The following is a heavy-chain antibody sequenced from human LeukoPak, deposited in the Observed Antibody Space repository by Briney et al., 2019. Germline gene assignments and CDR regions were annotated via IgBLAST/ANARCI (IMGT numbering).Heavy chain of an antibody. CDR2: IKQDGSEK. D-gene: IGHD3/OR15-3a*01. CDR3: ASQWGSWTSAFDI. Sequence: PGGSLRLSCAASGFTFGSYWMSWVRQAPGKGLEWVANIKQDGSEKYYVDSVKGRFTISRDNAKNSLYLQMNSLRAEDSAVYYCASQWGSWTSAFDIWGQGTMVTVSS. CDR1: GFTFGSYW. V-gene: IGHV3-7*01. J-gene: IGHJ3*02.